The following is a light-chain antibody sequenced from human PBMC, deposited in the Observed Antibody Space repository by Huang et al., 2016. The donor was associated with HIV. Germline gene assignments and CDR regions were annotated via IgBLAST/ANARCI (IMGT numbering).Light chain of an antibody. J-gene: IGKJ1*01. CDR1: QGIRID. V-gene: IGKV1-6*01. CDR2: AAS. Sequence: AIQMTQSPSSLSASWGDRITIPCRASQGIRIDLGWYQHTPGKAPKLLIYAASGLQVGVPLRFRGSGSGTDFTLIITSLQPEDVGTYYCLQDFNYPRTFGQGTTVNI. CDR3: LQDFNYPRT.